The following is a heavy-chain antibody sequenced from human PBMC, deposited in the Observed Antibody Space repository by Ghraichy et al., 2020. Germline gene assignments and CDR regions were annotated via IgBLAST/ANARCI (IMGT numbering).Heavy chain of an antibody. D-gene: IGHD1-26*01. Sequence: LSLTCAASGFTVSSKHLSWVRQAPGKGLEWVSGIYSDGSTYYAPYVKGRFTISRDNPKNTVYLQMNSLRAEDTAVYYCARDSSGSYEYWGQGTLVTVSS. CDR3: ARDSSGSYEY. CDR2: IYSDGST. V-gene: IGHV3-53*01. CDR1: GFTVSSKH. J-gene: IGHJ4*02.